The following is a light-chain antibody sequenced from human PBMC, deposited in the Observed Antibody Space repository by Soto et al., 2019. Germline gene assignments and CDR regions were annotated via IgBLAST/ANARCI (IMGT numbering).Light chain of an antibody. Sequence: AIRMTQSPSSLSASTGDRVTITCRASQGISSYLAWYQQKPGKAPKLLIYAASTLQSGVPLRFSGSGSGTDFTLTISCLQSEDFATYYCQQYYSYPQTFGQGTKLEIK. CDR3: QQYYSYPQT. J-gene: IGKJ2*01. CDR2: AAS. V-gene: IGKV1-8*01. CDR1: QGISSY.